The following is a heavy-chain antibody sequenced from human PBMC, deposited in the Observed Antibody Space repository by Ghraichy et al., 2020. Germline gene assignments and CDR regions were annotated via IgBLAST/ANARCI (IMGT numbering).Heavy chain of an antibody. J-gene: IGHJ4*02. V-gene: IGHV3-30*02. Sequence: GGSLRLSCAASGFTFSSYGMHWVRQAPGKGLEWVAFIRYDGSNKYYADSVKGRFTISRDNSKNTLYLQMNSLRAEDTAVYYCAKDDYYSSSWYEDYWGQGTLVTVSS. CDR1: GFTFSSYG. CDR3: AKDDYYSSSWYEDY. D-gene: IGHD6-13*01. CDR2: IRYDGSNK.